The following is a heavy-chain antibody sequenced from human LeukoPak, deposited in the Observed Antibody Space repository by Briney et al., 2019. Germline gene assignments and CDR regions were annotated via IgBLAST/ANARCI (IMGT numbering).Heavy chain of an antibody. CDR1: GFIFSNYW. CDR3: CGLLPREYYFDY. D-gene: IGHD3-10*01. V-gene: IGHV3-7*01. J-gene: IGHJ4*02. Sequence: GGSLRLSCATSGFIFSNYWMSWVRQAPGKGLEWVANIKQDGSETYYVDSVKGRFTISRDDAKNSLYLQMNSLRAEDTAVYYCCGLLPREYYFDYWGQGTLVTVSS. CDR2: IKQDGSET.